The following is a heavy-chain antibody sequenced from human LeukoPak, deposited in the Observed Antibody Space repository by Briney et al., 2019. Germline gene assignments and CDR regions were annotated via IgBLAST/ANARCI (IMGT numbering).Heavy chain of an antibody. CDR3: AKSRDGYNSYYFDY. Sequence: ASVKVSCKASGYTFTSYGISWVRQAPGQGLEWMGWISAYNGNINYAQKLQGRVTMTTDTSTSTAYMELKSLRSDDTAVYYCAKSRDGYNSYYFDYWGQGTLVTVSS. D-gene: IGHD5-24*01. CDR2: ISAYNGNI. V-gene: IGHV1-18*01. J-gene: IGHJ4*02. CDR1: GYTFTSYG.